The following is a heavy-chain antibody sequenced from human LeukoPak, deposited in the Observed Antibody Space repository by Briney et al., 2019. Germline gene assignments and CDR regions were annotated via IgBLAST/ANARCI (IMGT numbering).Heavy chain of an antibody. V-gene: IGHV3-9*01. CDR2: ISWNSGYI. CDR1: GFTFDNYA. CDR3: AKVRGTYSSGYFFDY. D-gene: IGHD6-19*01. J-gene: IGHJ4*02. Sequence: SLTLSCAASGFTFDNYAMHWVRQPPGKGLEWLSIISWNSGYIGCADSVKGRFTISRDNAKKSLDLQMNSLRAEDTAFYYCAKVRGTYSSGYFFDYWGQGTLVTVCS.